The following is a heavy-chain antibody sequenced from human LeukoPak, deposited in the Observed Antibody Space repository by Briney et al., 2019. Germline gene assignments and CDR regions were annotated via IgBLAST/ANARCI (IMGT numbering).Heavy chain of an antibody. V-gene: IGHV3-30*02. J-gene: IGHJ6*02. Sequence: GGSLRLSCAASGFTFSSYGMHWVRQAPGKGLEWVAFIRYDGSNKYYADSVKGRFIISGDNSKNTLYLQMNSLRAEDTAVYYCAKDLVSIVVVPAAVLYYGMDVWGQGTTVTVSS. CDR3: AKDLVSIVVVPAAVLYYGMDV. CDR1: GFTFSSYG. D-gene: IGHD2-2*01. CDR2: IRYDGSNK.